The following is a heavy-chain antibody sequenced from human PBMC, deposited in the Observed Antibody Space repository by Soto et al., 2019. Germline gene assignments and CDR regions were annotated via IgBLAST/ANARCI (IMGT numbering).Heavy chain of an antibody. D-gene: IGHD3-16*02. Sequence: GESLNLSCKGSGYSFTSYWISCVLQMPGKGLEWMGRIDPSDSYTNYSPSFQGHVTISADKSISTAYLQWSSLKASDTAMYYCASTHYVWGSYRYTGVFDYWGQGTLVTVSS. CDR3: ASTHYVWGSYRYTGVFDY. CDR1: GYSFTSYW. CDR2: IDPSDSYT. J-gene: IGHJ4*02. V-gene: IGHV5-10-1*01.